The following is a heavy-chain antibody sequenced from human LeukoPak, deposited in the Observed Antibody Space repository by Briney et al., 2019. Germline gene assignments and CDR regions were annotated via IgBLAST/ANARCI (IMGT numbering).Heavy chain of an antibody. CDR3: AKAPLSYDSSGYYYGPFDY. Sequence: PGGSLRLSCAASGFTFSSYAMSWVRQAPGKGLEWVSAISGSGGSTYYADSVKGRFTISRDNSKNTLYLQMNSLRAEDTAVYYCAKAPLSYDSSGYYYGPFDYWGQGTLVTVSS. CDR2: ISGSGGST. V-gene: IGHV3-23*01. CDR1: GFTFSSYA. J-gene: IGHJ4*02. D-gene: IGHD3-22*01.